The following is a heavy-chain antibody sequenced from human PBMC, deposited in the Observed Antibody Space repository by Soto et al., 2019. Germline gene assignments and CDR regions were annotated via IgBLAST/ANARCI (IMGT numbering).Heavy chain of an antibody. V-gene: IGHV4-34*01. CDR3: ARGNPFYCSGGSCYAYYYYYYYMGV. J-gene: IGHJ6*03. D-gene: IGHD2-15*01. CDR1: GGTFNSYY. CDR2: INNSAST. Sequence: PSGTLALTCAVCGGTFNSYYWSGTLKHPGKGRERIAEINNSASTNYNPSLKSRVTISVDTSKNQFSLKLSSVTAADTAVYYCARGNPFYCSGGSCYAYYYYYYYMGVWGKGTTLTVSS.